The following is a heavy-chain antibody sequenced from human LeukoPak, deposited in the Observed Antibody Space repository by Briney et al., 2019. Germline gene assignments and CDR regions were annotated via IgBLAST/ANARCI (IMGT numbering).Heavy chain of an antibody. J-gene: IGHJ4*02. Sequence: GGSLRLSCAGTGFTFSTYGMTWVRRAPGKGLEWVSGIGGSGDSTYYADSVKGRFTISRDNSKNTVYLQMNSLRAEDTAVYYCAKDRQQLANLEYWGQGTLVTVSS. V-gene: IGHV3-23*01. CDR3: AKDRQQLANLEY. D-gene: IGHD6-13*01. CDR2: IGGSGDST. CDR1: GFTFSTYG.